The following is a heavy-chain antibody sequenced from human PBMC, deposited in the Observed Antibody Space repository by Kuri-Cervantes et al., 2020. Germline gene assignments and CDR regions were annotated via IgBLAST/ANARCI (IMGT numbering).Heavy chain of an antibody. V-gene: IGHV4-31*02. CDR2: IYYSGST. CDR3: ARHRIAVAAVDY. D-gene: IGHD6-19*01. Sequence: SCTVSGGSISSGGYYWSWIRQHPGKGLEWIGYIYYSGSTYYNPSLKSRVTISVDTSKNQFSLKLSSVTAADTAVYYCARHRIAVAAVDYWGQGTLVTVSS. CDR1: GGSISSGGYY. J-gene: IGHJ4*02.